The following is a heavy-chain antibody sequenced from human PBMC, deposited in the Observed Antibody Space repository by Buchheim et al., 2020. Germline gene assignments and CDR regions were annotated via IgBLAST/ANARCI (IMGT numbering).Heavy chain of an antibody. D-gene: IGHD1-26*01. Sequence: QVQLVQSGAEVKKPGASVKVSCKASGYTFTSYYMHWVRQAPGQGLEWMGIINPSGGSTSYAQQFQGRVTMTRDTSTSTVYMELSSLRSDDTAVYYCARDGEGWELQGYCYYYGMDVWGQGTT. CDR1: GYTFTSYY. CDR2: INPSGGST. J-gene: IGHJ6*02. CDR3: ARDGEGWELQGYCYYYGMDV. V-gene: IGHV1-46*01.